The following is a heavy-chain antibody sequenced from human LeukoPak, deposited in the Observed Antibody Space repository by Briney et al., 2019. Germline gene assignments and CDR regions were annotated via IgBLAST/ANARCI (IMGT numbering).Heavy chain of an antibody. J-gene: IGHJ4*02. Sequence: GGSLRLSCAASGFTFSDYYMSWIRQAPGKGLEWVSYISSSGSTIYYADSVKGRFTISRDNAKNSLYLQMNSLRAEDTAVYYCARDHIPYYYDSSGYFQFDYWSQGTLVTVSS. D-gene: IGHD3-22*01. CDR3: ARDHIPYYYDSSGYFQFDY. CDR2: ISSSGSTI. V-gene: IGHV3-11*04. CDR1: GFTFSDYY.